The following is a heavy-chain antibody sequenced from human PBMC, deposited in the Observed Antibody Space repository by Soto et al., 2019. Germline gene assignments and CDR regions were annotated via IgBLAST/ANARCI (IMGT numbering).Heavy chain of an antibody. CDR2: ISSSGTI. J-gene: IGHJ3*02. D-gene: IGHD2-2*02. CDR3: ARGGYCVSTTCYSFNAFDI. CDR1: GFTFSNYE. Sequence: EVQLVESGGGLIQSGGSLRLSCVASGFTFSNYEMNWVRQAPGKGLEWISYISSSGTIYYADSVRGRFTISRDNAKNSLYLQMDSLRAEDSTVYYCARGGYCVSTTCYSFNAFDIWGQGTVVTVSS. V-gene: IGHV3-48*03.